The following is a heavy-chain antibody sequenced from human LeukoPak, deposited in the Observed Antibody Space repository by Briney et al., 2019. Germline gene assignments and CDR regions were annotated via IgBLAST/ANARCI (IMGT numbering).Heavy chain of an antibody. CDR3: VKDKMSSWSFDY. D-gene: IGHD6-13*01. CDR1: GFTFSSYG. V-gene: IGHV3-30*18. CDR2: ISYDGSNY. Sequence: GGSLRLSCAASGFTFSSYGMHWVRQAPGKGLEWVAVISYDGSNYYYADSVKGRFSISRDDSKNTLYLQMNSLRAEDTAVYYCVKDKMSSWSFDYWGQGTLVTASS. J-gene: IGHJ4*02.